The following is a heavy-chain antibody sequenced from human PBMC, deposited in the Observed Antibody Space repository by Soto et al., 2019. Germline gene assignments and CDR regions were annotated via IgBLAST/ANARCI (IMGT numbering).Heavy chain of an antibody. CDR3: ASLTPGWFEYSSSWYGPGDDAFDI. Sequence: PGGSLRLSCAASGLTFSSYAMSWVLQAPGNGLEWVSAISGSGGITYYADSVKGRFTISRDNSKNTLYLQMNSLRAEETAVYYCASLTPGWFEYSSSWYGPGDDAFDIWGQGTMVTVSS. V-gene: IGHV3-23*01. CDR1: GLTFSSYA. CDR2: ISGSGGIT. D-gene: IGHD6-13*01. J-gene: IGHJ3*02.